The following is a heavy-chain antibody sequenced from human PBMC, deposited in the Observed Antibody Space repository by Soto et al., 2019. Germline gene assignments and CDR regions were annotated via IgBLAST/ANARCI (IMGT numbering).Heavy chain of an antibody. CDR2: IYWDDDK. J-gene: IGHJ4*02. V-gene: IGHV2-5*02. CDR1: GFSLSTSGAGGFSLSTSGVG. CDR3: AHVILRVFDYLFPN. D-gene: IGHD3-9*01. Sequence: QITLKESGPTLVKSTQTLTLTCTFSGFSLSTSGAGGFSLSTSGVGVGWIRQPPGKALEWLALIYWDDDKRYSPSLQNRLTIPTDTSKNQLVLTMTEVDPVDTATYYCAHVILRVFDYLFPNWGQGILVTVSS.